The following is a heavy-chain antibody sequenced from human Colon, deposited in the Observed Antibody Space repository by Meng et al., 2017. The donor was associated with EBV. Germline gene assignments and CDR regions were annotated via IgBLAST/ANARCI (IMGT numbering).Heavy chain of an antibody. V-gene: IGHV1-18*01. CDR2: FVNYVDT. CDR3: ASGTPGRSYCDY. D-gene: IGHD2-15*01. CDR1: GYTFGSYG. J-gene: IGHJ4*02. Sequence: QVHLLQSGPGVKKPGAAVRVSCKASGYTFGSYGICWVRQAPGQGLEWMGWFVNYVDTYPAPKFQGRVTMTTDTHTNTAFMELRSLTSDDTAVYYCASGTPGRSYCDYWGQGTLVTVSS.